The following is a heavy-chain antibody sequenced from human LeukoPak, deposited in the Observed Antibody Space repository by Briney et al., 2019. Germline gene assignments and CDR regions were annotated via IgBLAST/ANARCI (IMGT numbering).Heavy chain of an antibody. CDR2: IYYRGST. V-gene: IGHV4-59*08. CDR3: TKRQGPTSGSYDYFDP. D-gene: IGHD1-26*01. Sequence: SSETLSLTCTVSGGSISSHYWSWIRQPPGTGLEWIGYIYYRGSTNYHPSLKSRVTISLDTSNNQFSLKVTSVTAADTAMYYCTKRQGPTSGSYDYFDPWGQGALVTVSS. J-gene: IGHJ5*02. CDR1: GGSISSHY.